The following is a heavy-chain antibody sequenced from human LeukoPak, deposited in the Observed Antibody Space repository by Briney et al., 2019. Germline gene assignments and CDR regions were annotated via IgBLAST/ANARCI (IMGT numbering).Heavy chain of an antibody. V-gene: IGHV4-34*01. J-gene: IGHJ5*02. CDR1: GGSFSGYY. Sequence: SETLSLTCAVYGGSFSGYYWNWIRQPPGKGLEWIGEINHSGSTNYNPSLKSRVTISVDTSKNQFSLKLSSVTAADTAVYYCARGWVYYGSGSYYNHWGQGTLVTVSS. D-gene: IGHD3-10*01. CDR3: ARGWVYYGSGSYYNH. CDR2: INHSGST.